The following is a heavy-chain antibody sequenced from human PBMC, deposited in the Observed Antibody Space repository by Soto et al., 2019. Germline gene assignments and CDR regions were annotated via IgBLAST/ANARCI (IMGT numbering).Heavy chain of an antibody. CDR1: GFSLSTSGMC. V-gene: IGHV2-70*11. J-gene: IGHJ4*02. CDR2: IDWDDDK. Sequence: GSGPTLVNPTQTLTLTCTFSGFSLSTSGMCVSWIRQPPGKALEWLARIDWDDDKYYSTSLKTRLTISKDTSKNQVVLTMTNMDPVDTATYYCARIRLGTVTTVLDYWGQGTLVTVSS. D-gene: IGHD4-17*01. CDR3: ARIRLGTVTTVLDY.